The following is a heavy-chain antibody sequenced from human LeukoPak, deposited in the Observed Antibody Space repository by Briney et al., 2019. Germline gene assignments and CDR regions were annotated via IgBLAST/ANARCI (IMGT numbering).Heavy chain of an antibody. Sequence: SETLSLTCTVSGGSISSYYWSWIRQPPGKGLEWIGYIYYSGSTNYNPSLKSRVNISVDTSKNQFSLKLNSLTAADTAVYYCARSSEGRYYYDSSGYSYYYYYVDVWGKGTTVTISS. CDR3: ARSSEGRYYYDSSGYSYYYYYVDV. V-gene: IGHV4-59*01. J-gene: IGHJ6*03. CDR2: IYYSGST. D-gene: IGHD3-22*01. CDR1: GGSISSYY.